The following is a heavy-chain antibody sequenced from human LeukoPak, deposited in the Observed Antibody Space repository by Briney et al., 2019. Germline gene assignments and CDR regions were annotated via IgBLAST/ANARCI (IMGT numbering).Heavy chain of an antibody. CDR1: GYTFTSYD. CDR2: MNPNSGNT. J-gene: IGHJ3*02. CDR3: ARRIVVASAFDI. Sequence: ASVKVSCKASGYTFTSYDINWVRQATGQGLEWMGWMNPNSGNTGYAQKFQGRVTMTRNTSISTAYMELSSLRSEDTAVYYCARRIVVASAFDIWGQGTMVTVSS. V-gene: IGHV1-8*01. D-gene: IGHD3-22*01.